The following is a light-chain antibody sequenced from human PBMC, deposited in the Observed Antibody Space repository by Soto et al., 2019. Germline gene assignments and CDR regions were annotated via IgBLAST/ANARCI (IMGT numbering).Light chain of an antibody. CDR1: QSVGTY. J-gene: IGKJ1*01. V-gene: IGKV3-20*01. CDR2: GAS. CDR3: QQYNSYSPWT. Sequence: EIVLTQSPGTLSLSPGERATLSCRASQSVGTYLAWYQQKPGQAPRLLIYGASSRATGIPDRFSGSGSGTEFTLTISSLQPDDFATYYCQQYNSYSPWTFGQGTKVDIK.